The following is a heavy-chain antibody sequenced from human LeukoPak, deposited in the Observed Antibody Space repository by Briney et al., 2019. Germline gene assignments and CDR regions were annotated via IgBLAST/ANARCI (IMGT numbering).Heavy chain of an antibody. CDR2: ISSSSSTI. CDR3: ARVYYDTTGYFHLDY. J-gene: IGHJ4*02. D-gene: IGHD3-22*01. CDR1: GFTFSTYS. Sequence: SGGSLRLSCAASGFTFSTYSMNWVRQAPGKGLEWVSHISSSSSTIYYADSVKGRFTISRDNAKNSLYLQMNSLRAEDTAVYFCARVYYDTTGYFHLDYWGQGTLVTVSS. V-gene: IGHV3-48*01.